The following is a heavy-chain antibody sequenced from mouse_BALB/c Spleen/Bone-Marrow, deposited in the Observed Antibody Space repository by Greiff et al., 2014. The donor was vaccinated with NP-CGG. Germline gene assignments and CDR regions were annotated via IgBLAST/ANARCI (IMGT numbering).Heavy chain of an antibody. J-gene: IGHJ2*01. D-gene: IGHD2-2*01. CDR2: IYPGSGST. V-gene: IGHV1S22*01. Sequence: LQQSGSELVRPGASVKLSCKASGYTFTSYWMHWVKQRHGQGLEWIENIYPGSGSTNYDEKFKSKGTLTVDTSSSTAYMHLSSLTSEDSAVYYCTREGWLRYFDYWGQGTPLTVSS. CDR3: TREGWLRYFDY. CDR1: GYTFTSYW.